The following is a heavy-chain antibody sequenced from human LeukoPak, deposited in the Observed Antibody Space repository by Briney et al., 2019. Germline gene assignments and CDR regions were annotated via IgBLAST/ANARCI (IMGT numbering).Heavy chain of an antibody. CDR1: GFTFSSYW. V-gene: IGHV3-7*04. J-gene: IGHJ3*01. D-gene: IGHD3-3*01. CDR3: ARGDFWSGTYTDAFDV. CDR2: IKQDGSEE. Sequence: GGSLRLSCAASGFTFSSYWMSWVRQAPGKGLEWVANIKQDGSEEYYVNSVRGRFSISRDNAKNSLYLQMNSLRAEDTAVYYCARGDFWSGTYTDAFDVWGQGTMVTVSS.